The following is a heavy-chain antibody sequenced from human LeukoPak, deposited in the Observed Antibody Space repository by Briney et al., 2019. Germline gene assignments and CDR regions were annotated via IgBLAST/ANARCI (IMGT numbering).Heavy chain of an antibody. Sequence: GGSLRLSCAASGFIFSSSAMNWVRQAPGKGLEWVSYISSSGTTIYYAESVKGRFTISRDNAKDSLYLQMNSLRAEDTAVYYCARCSSSCSAFDYWGQGTLVTVSS. CDR3: ARCSSSCSAFDY. CDR2: ISSSGTTI. V-gene: IGHV3-48*04. CDR1: GFIFSSSA. J-gene: IGHJ4*02. D-gene: IGHD6-13*01.